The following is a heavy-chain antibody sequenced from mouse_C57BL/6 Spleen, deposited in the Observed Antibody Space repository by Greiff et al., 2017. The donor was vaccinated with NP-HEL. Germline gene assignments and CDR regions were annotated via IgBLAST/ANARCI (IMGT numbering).Heavy chain of an antibody. D-gene: IGHD1-1*01. CDR2: IYPGDGDT. CDR3: ARTTVDPYLYFDV. J-gene: IGHJ1*03. Sequence: VQLQESGPELVKPGASVKISCKASGYAFSSSWMNWVKQRPGQGLEWIGRIYPGDGDTNYNGKFKGKATLTADKSSSTAYMQLSSLTSVDSAVYFCARTTVDPYLYFDVWGTGTTVTVSS. V-gene: IGHV1-82*01. CDR1: GYAFSSSW.